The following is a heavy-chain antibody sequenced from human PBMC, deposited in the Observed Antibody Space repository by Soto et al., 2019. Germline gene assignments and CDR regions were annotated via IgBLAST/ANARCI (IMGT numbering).Heavy chain of an antibody. D-gene: IGHD6-19*01. V-gene: IGHV3-48*01. CDR3: ASLTAVAGTNFDY. CDR2: ISSSSGTI. J-gene: IGHJ4*02. CDR1: GFTFSSYS. Sequence: GGSLRLSCAASGFTFSSYSMNWVRQAPGKGLEWVSYISSSSGTIYYADSVKGRFTISRDNAKNSLYLQMNSLRAEDTAVYYCASLTAVAGTNFDYWGQGTLVTVSS.